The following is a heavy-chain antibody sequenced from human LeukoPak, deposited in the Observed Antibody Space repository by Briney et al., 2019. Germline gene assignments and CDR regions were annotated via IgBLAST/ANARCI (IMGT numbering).Heavy chain of an antibody. Sequence: GASVKVSCKVSGYTLTELSMHWVRQAPGKGLEWMGGFDPEDGETIYAQKFQGRVTMTEDTSTDTAYMELSRLRSDDTAVYYCARDARTYYYDSSGPSGDYFDYWGQGTLATVSS. V-gene: IGHV1-24*01. CDR2: FDPEDGET. CDR3: ARDARTYYYDSSGPSGDYFDY. J-gene: IGHJ4*02. D-gene: IGHD3-22*01. CDR1: GYTLTELS.